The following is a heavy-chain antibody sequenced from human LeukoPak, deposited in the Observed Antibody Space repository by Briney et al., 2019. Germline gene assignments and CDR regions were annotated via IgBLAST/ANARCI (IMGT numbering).Heavy chain of an antibody. CDR3: ARDRDSYLAARPAEYFQH. CDR1: GGTFSSYA. V-gene: IGHV1-69*01. D-gene: IGHD6-6*01. Sequence: SVKVSCKASGGTFSSYAISWVRQAPGQGLEWMGGIIPIFGTANYAQKFQGRVTITADESTSTAYMELSSLRSEDTAVYYCARDRDSYLAARPAEYFQHWGQGTLVTVSS. CDR2: IIPIFGTA. J-gene: IGHJ1*01.